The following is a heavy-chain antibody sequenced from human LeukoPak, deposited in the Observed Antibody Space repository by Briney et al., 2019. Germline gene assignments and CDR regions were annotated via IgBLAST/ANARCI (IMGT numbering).Heavy chain of an antibody. CDR2: IRSIAYVGTT. CDR3: TRDQSIVVVTAIKYCYYSYMDV. D-gene: IGHD2-21*02. J-gene: IGHJ6*03. V-gene: IGHV3-49*04. CDR1: GFTFGDYA. Sequence: GGALRLSCTASGFTFGDYAMSWVRQAPGKGLEWVGFIRSIAYVGTTEYAACVKGRCTISRDDSKSIAYPQMNSLKAEDTAVYYCTRDQSIVVVTAIKYCYYSYMDVWGKGTTVTVSS.